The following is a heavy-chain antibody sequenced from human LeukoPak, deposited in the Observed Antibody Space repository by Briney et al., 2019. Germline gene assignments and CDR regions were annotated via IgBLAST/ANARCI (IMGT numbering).Heavy chain of an antibody. CDR1: GGTFSSYA. V-gene: IGHV1-69*06. Sequence: GSSVKVSCKASGGTFSSYAISWVRQAPGQGLEWMGGIIPIFGTANYAQKFQGRVTITADKSTSTAYIELSSLRSEDTGVYYCAREGDSGMTTVTTFDYWGQGTLVTVSS. J-gene: IGHJ4*02. D-gene: IGHD4-17*01. CDR3: AREGDSGMTTVTTFDY. CDR2: IIPIFGTA.